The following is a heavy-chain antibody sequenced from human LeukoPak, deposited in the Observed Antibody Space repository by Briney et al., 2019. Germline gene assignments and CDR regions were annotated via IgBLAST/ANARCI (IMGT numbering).Heavy chain of an antibody. Sequence: SETLSLTCTVSGDSISGYYWTWIRQPPGKGLEWIGYIYYSGSINYNPSLRSRLTISVDTSKNQFSLKLSSVTAADTAVYYCARLRGNYFPDYWGQGTLVTVSS. CDR1: GDSISGYY. CDR2: IYYSGSI. V-gene: IGHV4-59*01. D-gene: IGHD4-11*01. CDR3: ARLRGNYFPDY. J-gene: IGHJ4*02.